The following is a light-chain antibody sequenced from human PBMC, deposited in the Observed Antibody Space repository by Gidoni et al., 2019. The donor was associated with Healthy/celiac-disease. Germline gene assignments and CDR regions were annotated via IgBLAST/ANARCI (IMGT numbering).Light chain of an antibody. CDR2: GAS. Sequence: EIVVTQSPGTLSLSPGERATLSGRASQSVSSNYLAWYQQKPGQAPMLLIDGASSRATGIPERFSGSGSGTNLTLTISRLEPEFFAVYYCQQYGSSPLTFGGGTKVEIK. CDR3: QQYGSSPLT. J-gene: IGKJ4*01. CDR1: QSVSSNY. V-gene: IGKV3-20*01.